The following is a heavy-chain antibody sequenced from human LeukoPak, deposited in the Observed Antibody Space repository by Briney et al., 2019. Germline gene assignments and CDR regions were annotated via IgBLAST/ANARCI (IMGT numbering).Heavy chain of an antibody. CDR2: INHSGST. D-gene: IGHD6-19*01. CDR3: ARGQAGSGGPLEY. CDR1: GGSFSGYY. Sequence: SETLSLTCAVYGGSFSGYYWSWIRQPPGKGLEWIGEINHSGSTNYAPSLKSRVTISEDTSKNQFSLKVYSVTAADTAVYYCARGQAGSGGPLEYWGQGTLVTVSS. V-gene: IGHV4-34*01. J-gene: IGHJ4*02.